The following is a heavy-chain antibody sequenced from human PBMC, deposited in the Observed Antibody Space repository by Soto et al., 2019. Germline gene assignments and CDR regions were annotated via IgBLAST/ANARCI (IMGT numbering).Heavy chain of an antibody. D-gene: IGHD4-17*01. J-gene: IGHJ4*02. CDR1: GGAFGRYS. CDR2: VIPVFNTS. CDR3: ARGDEMTAVTIFEY. Sequence: QVQLEQSGPEVKRPGTSVKVSCKASGGAFGRYSVSWVRQAPGQGLEWIGGVIPVFNTSNYSLKFQGRVAISADESTSTVFMELPSLRSEDTALYYCARGDEMTAVTIFEYWGQGTLVTVSS. V-gene: IGHV1-69*01.